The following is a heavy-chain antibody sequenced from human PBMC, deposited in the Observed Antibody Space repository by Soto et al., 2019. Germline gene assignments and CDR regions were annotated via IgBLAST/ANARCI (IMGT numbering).Heavy chain of an antibody. J-gene: IGHJ4*02. CDR1: GFTFSSYS. CDR3: ARSHPTLLSSWYEFDY. D-gene: IGHD6-13*01. CDR2: ISSSSSYI. Sequence: EVQLVESGGGLVKPGGSLRLSCAASGFTFSSYSMNWVRQAPGKGLEWVSSISSSSSYIYYADSVKGRFTISRDNAKNSLYLQMNSLRAEDTAVYYCARSHPTLLSSWYEFDYWGQGTLVTVSS. V-gene: IGHV3-21*01.